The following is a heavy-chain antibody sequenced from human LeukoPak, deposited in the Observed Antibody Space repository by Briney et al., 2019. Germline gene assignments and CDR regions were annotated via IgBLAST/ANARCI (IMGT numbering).Heavy chain of an antibody. V-gene: IGHV1-69*04. Sequence: SVKVSCKASGGTFSSYAISWVRRAPGQGLEWMGRIIPILGIANYAQKFQGRVTITADKSTSTAYMELSSLRSEDTAVYYCARDRGGYCTNGVCYTGGSSTWGQGTLVTVSS. CDR2: IIPILGIA. D-gene: IGHD2-8*01. CDR1: GGTFSSYA. J-gene: IGHJ4*02. CDR3: ARDRGGYCTNGVCYTGGSST.